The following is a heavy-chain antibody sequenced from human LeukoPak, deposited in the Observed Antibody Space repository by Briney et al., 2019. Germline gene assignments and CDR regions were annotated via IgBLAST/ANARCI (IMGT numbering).Heavy chain of an antibody. V-gene: IGHV4-39*01. CDR2: IYYSGST. CDR1: GGSISSSSYY. CDR3: ARYENDFWSGYPRSSFDY. D-gene: IGHD3-3*01. J-gene: IGHJ4*02. Sequence: SETLSLTCTVSGGSISSSSYYWGWIRQPPGKGLEWIGSIYYSGSTYYSPSLKSRVTISVDTSKNQFSLKLSSVTAADTAVYYCARYENDFWSGYPRSSFDYWGQGTLVTVSS.